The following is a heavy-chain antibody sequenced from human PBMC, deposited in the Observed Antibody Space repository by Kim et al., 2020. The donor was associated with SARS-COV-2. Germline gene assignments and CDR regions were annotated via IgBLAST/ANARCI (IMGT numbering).Heavy chain of an antibody. CDR1: GYSFTSYA. V-gene: IGHV7-4-1*02. D-gene: IGHD2-21*02. Sequence: ASVKVSCKASGYSFTSYAMNWVRQAPGQGLEWMGWINTDTGNPTYAQGFTGRFVFYLDTSVSTAFLQISSLKAEDTAVYYCARGIKPPGGDTNCFSYGMDVWGQGTTVTVSS. J-gene: IGHJ6*02. CDR3: ARGIKPPGGDTNCFSYGMDV. CDR2: INTDTGNP.